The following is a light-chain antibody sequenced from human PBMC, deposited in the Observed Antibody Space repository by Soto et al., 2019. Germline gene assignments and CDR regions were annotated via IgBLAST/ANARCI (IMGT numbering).Light chain of an antibody. J-gene: IGLJ2*01. CDR3: ASWDDSLNGQV. CDR1: NSNIGSHS. CDR2: SNN. Sequence: QPVLTQPPSASGTPGQRVIISCSGSNSNIGSHSVNWYQQLPGTAPKLLVYSNNQRPSGVPDRFSGSKSATSVSLAISGLQSEDEANYYCASWDDSLNGQVFGGGTKVTVL. V-gene: IGLV1-44*01.